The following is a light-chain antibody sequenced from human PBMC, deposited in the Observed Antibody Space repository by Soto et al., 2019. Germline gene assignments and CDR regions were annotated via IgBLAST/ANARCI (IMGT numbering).Light chain of an antibody. CDR3: QTWGTGTHVV. J-gene: IGLJ2*01. Sequence: QLVLTQSPSASASLGASVKLTCTLSSGHSSYGIAWHQQQPEKGPRYLMKFNSDGSHSKGDGIPDRFSGSSSGAERYLIISSLQSEDEADYYCQTWGTGTHVVFGGGTKVTVL. CDR2: FNSDGSH. CDR1: SGHSSYG. V-gene: IGLV4-69*01.